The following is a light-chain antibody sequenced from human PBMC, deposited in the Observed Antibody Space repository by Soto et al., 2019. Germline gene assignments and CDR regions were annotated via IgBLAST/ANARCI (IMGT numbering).Light chain of an antibody. CDR3: QQYVSYST. CDR1: QNISNW. V-gene: IGKV1-5*03. CDR2: KAS. J-gene: IGKJ1*01. Sequence: DIQMTQSPSTLSASVGERVTITCRASQNISNWLAWYQQKPGKAPKLLICKASSLERGVPSRFSGSGSGTEFTLTVSSLQPDDFATYYCQQYVSYSTFGQGTLVEVK.